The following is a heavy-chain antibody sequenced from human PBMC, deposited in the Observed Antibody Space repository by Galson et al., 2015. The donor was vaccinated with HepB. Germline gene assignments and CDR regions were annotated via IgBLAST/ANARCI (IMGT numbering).Heavy chain of an antibody. D-gene: IGHD3-9*01. CDR3: ARGYDILTGYYTFDY. CDR1: GYTFTSYA. Sequence: SVKVSCKASGYTFTSYAMRWVRQAPGQRLEWMGWINAGNGNTKYSQKFQGRVTITRDTSASTAYMELSSLRSEDTAVYYCARGYDILTGYYTFDYWGQGTLVTVSS. CDR2: INAGNGNT. V-gene: IGHV1-3*01. J-gene: IGHJ4*02.